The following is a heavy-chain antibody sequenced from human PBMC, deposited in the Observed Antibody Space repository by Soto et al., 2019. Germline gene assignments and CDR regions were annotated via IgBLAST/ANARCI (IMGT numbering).Heavy chain of an antibody. CDR2: IKQDGSER. CDR1: GFTFSNYW. V-gene: IGHV3-7*01. J-gene: IGHJ4*01. D-gene: IGHD6-19*01. Sequence: EVQLVESGGGLVQPGGSLRLSCAASGFTFSNYWMSWVRQALGKGLEWVANIKQDGSERYYVDSVKGRFTLSRDNAKNSLQLQMSSLRDEDTAIYFCARVAYGNGWIFDYWGQGTLVTVSS. CDR3: ARVAYGNGWIFDY.